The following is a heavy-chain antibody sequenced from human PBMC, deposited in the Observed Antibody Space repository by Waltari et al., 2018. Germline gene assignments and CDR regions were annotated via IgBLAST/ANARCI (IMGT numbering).Heavy chain of an antibody. D-gene: IGHD3-22*01. CDR1: GFTFSRYW. J-gene: IGHJ6*02. V-gene: IGHV3-74*01. Sequence: EEQLVESGGGLAQPGESLRLSCAASGFTFSRYWMDWVRQAPGKGLVWVSRVSRYGGSTTYADSVKGRFTISRDNGKNTLYVQMNRLRAEDTAVYYCARVATKTYSSPVPGRPYYYGMDVWGQGTTVTVSS. CDR2: VSRYGGST. CDR3: ARVATKTYSSPVPGRPYYYGMDV.